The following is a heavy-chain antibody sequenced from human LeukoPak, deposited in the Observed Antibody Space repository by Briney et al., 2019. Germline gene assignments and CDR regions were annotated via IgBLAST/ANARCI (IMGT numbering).Heavy chain of an antibody. D-gene: IGHD3-3*01. J-gene: IGHJ6*03. CDR1: GFTFSSYA. V-gene: IGHV3-23*01. CDR3: AKDRSSRYDFWSGSFSHYYYYYMDV. CDR2: ISGGSA. Sequence: GSLRLSCAASGFTFSSYAMSWVRQAPGKGLEWVSAISGGSADYSDSVKGRFSISIYNSKNTLYLQMNSLRAEDTAVYYCAKDRSSRYDFWSGSFSHYYYYYMDVWGKGTTVTVSS.